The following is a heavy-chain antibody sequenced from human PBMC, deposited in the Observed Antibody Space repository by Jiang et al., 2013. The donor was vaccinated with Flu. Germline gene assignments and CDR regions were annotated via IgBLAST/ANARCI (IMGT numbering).Heavy chain of an antibody. Sequence: SRGLEWLGRRYYRSQWYNDYSASVKSRITINPDTSKNQFSLHLNSVTPEDTAIYYCAREPTGFGGYFDYWGQGILVTVSS. V-gene: IGHV6-1*01. D-gene: IGHD3-10*01. CDR2: RYYRSQWYN. J-gene: IGHJ4*02. CDR3: AREPTGFGGYFDY.